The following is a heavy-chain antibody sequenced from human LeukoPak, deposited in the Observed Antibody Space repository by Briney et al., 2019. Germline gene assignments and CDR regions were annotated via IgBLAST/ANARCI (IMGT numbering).Heavy chain of an antibody. CDR3: ARGGSYYPFDI. D-gene: IGHD1-26*01. J-gene: IGHJ3*02. CDR1: EFTFSDHY. Sequence: GGSLRLSCVASEFTFSDHYMDWVRQAPGKGLEWVVRTRNKANRYSTEYAASVKGRFTISRDDSQNSLYLQMNSLKTDDTAVYYCARGGSYYPFDIWGQGTMVTVSS. CDR2: TRNKANRYST. V-gene: IGHV3-72*01.